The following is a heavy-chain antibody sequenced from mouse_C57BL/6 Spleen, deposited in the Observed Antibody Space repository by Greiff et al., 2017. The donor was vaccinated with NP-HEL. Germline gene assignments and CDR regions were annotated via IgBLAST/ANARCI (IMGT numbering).Heavy chain of an antibody. CDR2: IYPGDGDT. CDR3: AREGYDYDGYYFDY. V-gene: IGHV1-80*01. J-gene: IGHJ2*01. CDR1: GYAFSSYW. D-gene: IGHD2-4*01. Sequence: VKLVESGPELVKPGASVKISCKASGYAFSSYWMNWVKQRPGKGLEWIGQIYPGDGDTNYNGKFKGKATLTADKSSSTAYMQLSSLTSEDSAVYFCAREGYDYDGYYFDYWGQGTTLTVSS.